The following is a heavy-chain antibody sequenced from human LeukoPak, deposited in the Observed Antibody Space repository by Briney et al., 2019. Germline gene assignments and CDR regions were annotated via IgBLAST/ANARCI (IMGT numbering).Heavy chain of an antibody. CDR3: ARGRGIVGANVLGY. D-gene: IGHD1-26*01. CDR2: IIPILGIA. Sequence: ASVKVSCKASGGTFSSYAISWVRQAPGQGLEWMGRIIPILGIANYAQKFQGRVTITADKSTSTAYMELSSLRSEDTAVYYCARGRGIVGANVLGYWGQGALVTVSS. V-gene: IGHV1-69*04. J-gene: IGHJ4*02. CDR1: GGTFSSYA.